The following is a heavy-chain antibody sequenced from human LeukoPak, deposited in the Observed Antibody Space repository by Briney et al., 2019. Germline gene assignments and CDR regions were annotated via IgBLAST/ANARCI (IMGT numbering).Heavy chain of an antibody. J-gene: IGHJ3*01. CDR3: ARRAYNWSAFDF. CDR2: LRPSGTDT. CDR1: GFTLTNYA. Sequence: GRSLRLSCAASGFTLTNYAMNWVRQPPGKGLEWVSTLRPSGTDTYYEDSVKGRLTISRDISKNTLYLQMDSLRAEDTAVYYCARRAYNWSAFDFWGQGTMVTVSS. V-gene: IGHV3-23*01. D-gene: IGHD5-24*01.